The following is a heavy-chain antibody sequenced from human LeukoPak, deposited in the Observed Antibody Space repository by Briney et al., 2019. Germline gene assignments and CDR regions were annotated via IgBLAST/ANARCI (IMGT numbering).Heavy chain of an antibody. V-gene: IGHV4-34*01. CDR3: ASPTPVEYSSSWYFLSVAFDI. J-gene: IGHJ3*02. Sequence: SETLSLTCAVYGGSFSGYYWSWIRQPPGKGLEWIGEINHSGSTNYNPSLKSRVTISVDTSKNQFSLKLSSVTAADTAVYYCASPTPVEYSSSWYFLSVAFDIWGQGTMVTVSS. CDR2: INHSGST. D-gene: IGHD6-13*01. CDR1: GGSFSGYY.